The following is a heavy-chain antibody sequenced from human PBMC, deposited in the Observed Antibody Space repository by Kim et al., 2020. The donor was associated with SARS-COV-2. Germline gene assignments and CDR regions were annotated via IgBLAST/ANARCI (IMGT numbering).Heavy chain of an antibody. CDR2: IKSKTDGGTT. CDR1: GFTFSNAW. Sequence: GGSLRLSCAASGFTFSNAWMSWVRQAPGKGLEWVGRIKSKTDGGTTDYAAPVKGRFTISRDDSKNTLYLQMNSLKTEDTAVYYCTTITPDGYFFNYWGQGTLVTVSS. V-gene: IGHV3-15*01. D-gene: IGHD3-22*01. J-gene: IGHJ4*02. CDR3: TTITPDGYFFNY.